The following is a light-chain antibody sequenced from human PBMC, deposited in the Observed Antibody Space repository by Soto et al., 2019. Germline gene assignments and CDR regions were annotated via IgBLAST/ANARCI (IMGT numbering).Light chain of an antibody. J-gene: IGKJ1*01. V-gene: IGKV3-20*01. CDR3: QQFGGSSRT. CDR1: QGINNTY. CDR2: GAS. Sequence: EIVLTQSPDTLSLSPGERVTLSCRASQGINNTYLAWYQQKPGQAPRLLIYGASFRATGIPDRFTGSGSGTDFTLTITRLEPEDFAVYYCQQFGGSSRTFGQGTKVDIK.